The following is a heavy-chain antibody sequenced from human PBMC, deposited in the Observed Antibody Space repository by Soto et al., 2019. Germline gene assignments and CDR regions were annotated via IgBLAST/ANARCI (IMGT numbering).Heavy chain of an antibody. CDR1: GGSFSGYY. Sequence: SETLSLTCAVYGGSFSGYYWSWIRQPPGKGLEWIGEINHSGSTNYNPSLKSRVTISVDTSKNQFSLKLSSVTAADTAVYYCAREGYGRLYNWFDPWGQGTLVTVS. CDR2: INHSGST. CDR3: AREGYGRLYNWFDP. D-gene: IGHD3-10*01. J-gene: IGHJ5*02. V-gene: IGHV4-34*01.